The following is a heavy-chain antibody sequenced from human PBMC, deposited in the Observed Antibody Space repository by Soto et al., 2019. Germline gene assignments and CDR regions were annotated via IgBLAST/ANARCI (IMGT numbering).Heavy chain of an antibody. CDR3: ARGGSLSGYYKYNWFDP. D-gene: IGHD3-3*01. V-gene: IGHV4-59*01. CDR2: IYYSGGT. Sequence: TSETLSLTCTFSGGSISSYYWSWIRQPPGKGLEWIGYIYYSGGTNYNPSLKSRVTISVDTSKNQFSLKLSSVTAADTAVYYCARGGSLSGYYKYNWFDPWGQGTLVTVSS. J-gene: IGHJ5*02. CDR1: GGSISSYY.